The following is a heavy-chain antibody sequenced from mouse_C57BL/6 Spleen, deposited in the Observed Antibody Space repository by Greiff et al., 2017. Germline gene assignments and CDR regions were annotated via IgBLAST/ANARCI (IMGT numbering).Heavy chain of an antibody. CDR2: IRNKANGYTT. CDR3: ARYIIDEGFAY. Sequence: EVQRVESGGGLVQPGGSLSLSCAASGFTFTDYYMSWVRQPPGKALEWLGFIRNKANGYTTEYSASVKGRFTISRDNSQSILYLQMNALRAEDSATYYCARYIIDEGFAYWGQGTLVTVSA. V-gene: IGHV7-3*01. CDR1: GFTFTDYY. J-gene: IGHJ3*01.